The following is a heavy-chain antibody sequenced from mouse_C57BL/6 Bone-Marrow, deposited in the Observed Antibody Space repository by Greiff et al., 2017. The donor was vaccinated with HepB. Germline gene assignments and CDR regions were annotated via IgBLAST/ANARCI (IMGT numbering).Heavy chain of an antibody. CDR2: IYYSGTI. D-gene: IGHD1-1*01. J-gene: IGHJ1*03. V-gene: IGHV3-5*01. Sequence: DVKLVESGPGLVKPSQTVFLTCTVTGISITTGNYRWSWIRQFPGNKLEWIGYIYYSGTITYNPSLTSRTTITRDTPKNQFFLEMNSLTAEDTATYYCARDYYGSSYVRYFDVWGTGTTVTVSS. CDR1: GISITTGNYR. CDR3: ARDYYGSSYVRYFDV.